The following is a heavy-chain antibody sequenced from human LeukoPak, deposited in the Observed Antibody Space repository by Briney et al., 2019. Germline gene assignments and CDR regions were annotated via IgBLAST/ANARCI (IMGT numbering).Heavy chain of an antibody. Sequence: GGSLRLSCAASGFTFSSYGMSWVRQAPGKGLEWVSAISGSGGSTYYADSVKGRFTISRDNSKNTLYLQMNSLRAEDTAVYYCAKGPYYGSSLFDWGQGTLVTVSS. CDR1: GFTFSSYG. CDR2: ISGSGGST. V-gene: IGHV3-23*01. J-gene: IGHJ4*02. CDR3: AKGPYYGSSLFD. D-gene: IGHD3-22*01.